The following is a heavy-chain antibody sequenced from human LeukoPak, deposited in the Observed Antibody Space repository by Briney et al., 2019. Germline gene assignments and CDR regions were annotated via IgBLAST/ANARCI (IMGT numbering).Heavy chain of an antibody. CDR1: GGSISSSSYY. CDR3: ARSVSGWYKLYYYYMDV. D-gene: IGHD6-19*01. J-gene: IGHJ6*03. CDR2: IYYSGST. V-gene: IGHV4-39*07. Sequence: SETLSLTCTVSGGSISSSSYYWGWIRQPPGKGLEWIGSIYYSGSTYYNPSLKSRVTISVDTSKNQFSLKLSSVTAADTAVYYCARSVSGWYKLYYYYMDVWGKGTTVTVSS.